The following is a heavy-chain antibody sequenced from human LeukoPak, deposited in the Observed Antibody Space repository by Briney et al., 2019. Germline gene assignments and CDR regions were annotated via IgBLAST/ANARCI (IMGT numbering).Heavy chain of an antibody. V-gene: IGHV3-20*04. CDR2: INWNGGST. J-gene: IGHJ3*02. D-gene: IGHD2-2*01. CDR1: GFTFDDYG. CDR3: ARYLADIVVVPAAFDAFDI. Sequence: GGSLRLSCAASGFTFDDYGRSWVRQARGKGLEWVSGINWNGGSTGYADSVKGRFTISRDNAKNSLYLQMNSLRAEDTALYYCARYLADIVVVPAAFDAFDIWGQGTMVTVSS.